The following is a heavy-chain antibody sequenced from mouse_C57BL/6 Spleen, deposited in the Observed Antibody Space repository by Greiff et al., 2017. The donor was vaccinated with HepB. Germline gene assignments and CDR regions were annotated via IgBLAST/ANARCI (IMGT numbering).Heavy chain of an antibody. CDR2: IHPNSGST. CDR3: ARDDGYEAMDY. CDR1: GYTFTSYW. Sequence: VQLQQSGAELVKPGASVKLSCKASGYTFTSYWMHWVKQRPGQGLEWIGMIHPNSGSTNYNEKFKSKATLTVDKSSSTAYMQLSSLTSEDSAVYYCARDDGYEAMDYWGQGTSVTVSS. J-gene: IGHJ4*01. V-gene: IGHV1-64*01. D-gene: IGHD2-3*01.